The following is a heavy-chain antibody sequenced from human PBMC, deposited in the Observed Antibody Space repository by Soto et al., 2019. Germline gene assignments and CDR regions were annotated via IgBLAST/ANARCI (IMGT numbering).Heavy chain of an antibody. CDR2: INPNSGGT. J-gene: IGHJ6*02. D-gene: IGHD6-6*01. CDR1: GYTFTGYY. Sequence: ASVKVSCKASGYTFTGYYMHWLRQSPGQGLEWMGWINPNSGGTNYAQKFQGRVTMTRDTSISTAYMELGRLRSDDTAVYYCASCSPLYERYSSSRYYYYYYGMDVWGQGTTVTVSS. V-gene: IGHV1-2*02. CDR3: ASCSPLYERYSSSRYYYYYYGMDV.